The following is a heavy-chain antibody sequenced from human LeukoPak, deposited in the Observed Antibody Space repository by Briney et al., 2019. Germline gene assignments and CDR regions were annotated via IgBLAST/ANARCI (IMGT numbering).Heavy chain of an antibody. Sequence: PGGSLRLSCAASGFTFSSYSMNWVRQAPGKGLVWVSRINSDGSSTDYANSVKGRFTISRDSAKNTLYLQMNSLRAEDTAVYYCARVGPKGGYSSAYAFDIWGQGTMVTVSS. CDR2: INSDGSST. J-gene: IGHJ3*02. CDR1: GFTFSSYS. CDR3: ARVGPKGGYSSAYAFDI. V-gene: IGHV3-74*01. D-gene: IGHD3-22*01.